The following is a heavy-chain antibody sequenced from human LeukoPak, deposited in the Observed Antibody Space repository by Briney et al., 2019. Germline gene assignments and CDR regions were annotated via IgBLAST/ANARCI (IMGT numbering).Heavy chain of an antibody. CDR3: ARGSSSGPDY. Sequence: SETLSLTCTVSGGSISSYYWSWIRQPPGKGLEWIGYIYYSGSTNYNPSLKSRVTLSVDTSKNQFSLKLSSVTAADTAVYYCARGSSSGPDYWGQGTLVTVSS. V-gene: IGHV4-59*01. CDR1: GGSISSYY. J-gene: IGHJ4*02. D-gene: IGHD6-19*01. CDR2: IYYSGST.